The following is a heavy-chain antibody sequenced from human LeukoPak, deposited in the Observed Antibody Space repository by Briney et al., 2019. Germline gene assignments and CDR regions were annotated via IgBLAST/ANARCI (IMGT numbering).Heavy chain of an antibody. CDR2: IIPILGIA. CDR1: GGTFSSYA. D-gene: IGHD4-23*01. V-gene: IGHV1-69*04. J-gene: IGHJ5*02. CDR3: ARGVDGGNSDWFDP. Sequence: GASVKVSCKASGGTFSSYAISWVRQAPGQGLEWMGRIIPILGIANYAQKFQGRVTITADKSTSTAYTELSSLRSEDAAVYYCARGVDGGNSDWFDPWGQGTLVTVSS.